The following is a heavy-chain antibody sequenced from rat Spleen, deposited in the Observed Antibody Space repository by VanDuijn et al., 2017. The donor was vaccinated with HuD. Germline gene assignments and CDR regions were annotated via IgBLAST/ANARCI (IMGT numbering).Heavy chain of an antibody. Sequence: EVQLVESGGGLLQPGRSMKLSCVASGFTFNNYWMTWIRQAPGRGLEWVASITNASGRTYYSDFVKGRFTISRDTAQNTLYLQMDSLRSEDTAIYYCARPTTGIPFNYWGQGVMVTVSS. V-gene: IGHV5-31*01. CDR3: ARPTTGIPFNY. CDR1: GFTFNNYW. J-gene: IGHJ2*01. D-gene: IGHD1-9*01. CDR2: ITNASGRT.